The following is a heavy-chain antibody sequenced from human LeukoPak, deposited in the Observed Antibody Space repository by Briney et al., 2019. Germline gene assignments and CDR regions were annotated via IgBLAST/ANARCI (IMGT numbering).Heavy chain of an antibody. CDR1: GFTFTYAW. CDR2: IYYKSNGETA. D-gene: IGHD3-3*01. J-gene: IGHJ4*02. Sequence: GGSLRLSCAVPGFTFTYAWINWVRQAPGKGLEWVGRIYYKSNGETADCAASVNGRFTISRDDSKDTVYLQMNSLKTEDTAVYYCTTDHRTIYGVVFPDYWGQGTLVTVSS. CDR3: TTDHRTIYGVVFPDY. V-gene: IGHV3-15*01.